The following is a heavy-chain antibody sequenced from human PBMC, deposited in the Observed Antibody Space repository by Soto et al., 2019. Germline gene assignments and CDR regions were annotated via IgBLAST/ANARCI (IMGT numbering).Heavy chain of an antibody. CDR2: INHSGST. V-gene: IGHV4-34*01. D-gene: IGHD4-17*01. CDR3: ARGEGPGHGAYPRWFDP. Sequence: QVQLQQWGAGLLKPSETLSLTCAVYGGSFSGYHWSWIRQAPGKGLEWIGEINHSGSTNYNPSLKSRVTISVDTSKNQFSLKLSSVTAADTAVYYCARGEGPGHGAYPRWFDPWGQGTLVTVSS. CDR1: GGSFSGYH. J-gene: IGHJ5*02.